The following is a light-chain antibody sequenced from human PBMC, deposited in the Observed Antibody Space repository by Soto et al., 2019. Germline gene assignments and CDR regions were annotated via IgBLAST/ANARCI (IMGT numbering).Light chain of an antibody. V-gene: IGKV1-5*03. J-gene: IGKJ1*01. CDR1: QSIMNW. Sequence: DIQMTQSPSTLSASLGDRVTITCRASQSIMNWLSCYQHKPGKVPKLLIYKASTLKSGVPSRFSGSASGTEFTLTISSLQPDDFATYYCQRYDSFRTFGQGTKVDIK. CDR3: QRYDSFRT. CDR2: KAS.